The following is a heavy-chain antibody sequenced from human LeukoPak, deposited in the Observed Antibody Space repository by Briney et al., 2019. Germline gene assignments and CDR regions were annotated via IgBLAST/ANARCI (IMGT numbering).Heavy chain of an antibody. CDR3: AREVDYDILTGYDANWFDP. CDR1: GFTFSSYE. J-gene: IGHJ5*02. D-gene: IGHD3-9*01. Sequence: GGSLRLSCAASGFTFSSYEMNWVRQAPGKGLEWVAVIWYDGSNKYYADSVKGRFTISRDNSKNTLYLQMNSLRAEDTAVYYCAREVDYDILTGYDANWFDPWGQGTLVTVSS. V-gene: IGHV3-33*08. CDR2: IWYDGSNK.